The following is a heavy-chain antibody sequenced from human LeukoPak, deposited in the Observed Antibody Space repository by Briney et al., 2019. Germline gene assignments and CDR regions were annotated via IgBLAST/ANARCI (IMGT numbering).Heavy chain of an antibody. Sequence: GASVKVSCKASGYTFTNYYLHWVRQAPGQGLEWMGIIQSSGGTTRYAQKFRGRVTMTRDTSTSTVYMELSSLRSEDTAVYYCARDKVDYGDYSPWFDPWGQGTLVTVSS. J-gene: IGHJ5*02. CDR1: GYTFTNYY. CDR3: ARDKVDYGDYSPWFDP. D-gene: IGHD4-17*01. V-gene: IGHV1-46*01. CDR2: IQSSGGTT.